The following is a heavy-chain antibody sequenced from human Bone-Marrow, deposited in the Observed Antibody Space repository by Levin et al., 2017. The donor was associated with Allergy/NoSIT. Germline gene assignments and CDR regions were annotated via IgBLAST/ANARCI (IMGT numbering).Heavy chain of an antibody. CDR1: GFSINSAHY. J-gene: IGHJ4*02. D-gene: IGHD6-19*01. CDR2: ISYSGTT. Sequence: SETLSLTCGVSGFSINSAHYWGWIRQSPGKGLEWIGSISYSGTTYFNPSLKSRVSISVDTSKNHFSLRLRSVTAADTAVYYCVRSLPLIAVAPLSHWGQGTLVTVSS. V-gene: IGHV4-38-2*01. CDR3: VRSLPLIAVAPLSH.